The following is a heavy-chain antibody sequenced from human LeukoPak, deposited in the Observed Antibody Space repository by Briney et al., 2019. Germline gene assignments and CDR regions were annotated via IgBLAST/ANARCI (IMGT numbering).Heavy chain of an antibody. CDR3: ARDGDTAMDFDY. D-gene: IGHD5-18*01. Sequence: GGSLRLSCAASGFTFSSYGMHWVRQAPGKGLEWVAFIRYDGSNKYYADSVKGRFTISRDNSKNTLYLQMNSLRAEDTAVYYCARDGDTAMDFDYWGQGTLVTVSS. CDR1: GFTFSSYG. V-gene: IGHV3-30*02. CDR2: IRYDGSNK. J-gene: IGHJ4*02.